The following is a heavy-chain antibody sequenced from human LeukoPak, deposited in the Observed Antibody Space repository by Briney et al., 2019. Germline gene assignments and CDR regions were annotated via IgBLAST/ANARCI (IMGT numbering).Heavy chain of an antibody. Sequence: GGCLRLSCAASGLTFSNYAINSVRQAPGRGLEWVSAISGSGGSIYYADSVKGRFTISRDNSKNTLYLQMNSLRAEDTAVYYCAKDLAGSGSYSFDYWGQGTLVTVSS. CDR1: GLTFSNYA. J-gene: IGHJ4*02. V-gene: IGHV3-23*01. D-gene: IGHD1-26*01. CDR2: ISGSGGSI. CDR3: AKDLAGSGSYSFDY.